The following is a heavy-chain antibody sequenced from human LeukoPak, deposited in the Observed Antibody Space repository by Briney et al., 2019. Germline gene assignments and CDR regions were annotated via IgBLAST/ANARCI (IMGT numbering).Heavy chain of an antibody. V-gene: IGHV3-73*01. J-gene: IGHJ6*02. Sequence: GGSLRLSCAASGFTFSGSAMHWVRQASGKGLEWVGRITSKASTYATTYAASVKGRFTISRDDSKNTAYLQLNSLKTEDTAVYYCSAAVGTDFYDYGMDVWGQGTTVTVSS. CDR3: SAAVGTDFYDYGMDV. D-gene: IGHD6-13*01. CDR2: ITSKASTYAT. CDR1: GFTFSGSA.